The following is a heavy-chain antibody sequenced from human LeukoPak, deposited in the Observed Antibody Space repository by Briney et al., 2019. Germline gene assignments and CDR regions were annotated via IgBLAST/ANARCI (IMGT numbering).Heavy chain of an antibody. J-gene: IGHJ4*02. V-gene: IGHV1-2*02. Sequence: ASVKVSCKTSGYTFSAFYMHWVRQAPGQGLEWMGWINPNSGGTNYAQKFQGRVTMTRDTSISTAYMELSRLRSDDTAVYYCAPLGDYVGYWGQGTLVTVSS. CDR2: INPNSGGT. D-gene: IGHD7-27*01. CDR1: GYTFSAFY. CDR3: APLGDYVGY.